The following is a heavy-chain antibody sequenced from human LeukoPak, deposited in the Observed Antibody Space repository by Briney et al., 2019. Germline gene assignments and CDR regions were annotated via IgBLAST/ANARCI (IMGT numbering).Heavy chain of an antibody. Sequence: AGGSLRLSCAASGFTVSSNYMSWVRQAPGKGLEWVSVIYSGGSTYYADSVKGRFTISRDNSKNTLYLQMNSLRAEDTAVYYCARVSGYNYDSSGYDYWGQGTLVTVSS. J-gene: IGHJ4*02. CDR1: GFTVSSNY. CDR2: IYSGGST. V-gene: IGHV3-66*01. CDR3: ARVSGYNYDSSGYDY. D-gene: IGHD3-22*01.